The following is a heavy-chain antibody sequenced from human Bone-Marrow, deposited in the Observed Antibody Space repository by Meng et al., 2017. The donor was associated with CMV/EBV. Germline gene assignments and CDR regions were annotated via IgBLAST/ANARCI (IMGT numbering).Heavy chain of an antibody. CDR2: IYYSGST. Sequence: SETLSLTCTVSGGSISSSSYYWGWIRQPPGKGLEWIGYIYYSGSTNYNPSLKSRVTISVDTSKNQFSLKLSSVTAADTAVYYCARERKDSSGWYSYYGMDVWGQGTTVTVSS. V-gene: IGHV4-61*01. J-gene: IGHJ6*02. CDR3: ARERKDSSGWYSYYGMDV. D-gene: IGHD6-19*01. CDR1: GGSISSSSYY.